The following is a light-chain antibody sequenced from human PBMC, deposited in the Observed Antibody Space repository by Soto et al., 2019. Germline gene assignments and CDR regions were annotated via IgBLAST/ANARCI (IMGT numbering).Light chain of an antibody. CDR1: RSGVGSYNL. J-gene: IGLJ1*01. CDR2: EGS. V-gene: IGLV2-23*01. Sequence: SVLTQPASVSGSPGRSITISCTGTRSGVGSYNLVSWYQEHPGKAPKLMIYEGSKRPSGVSSRFSASKSGNTASLTISGLQAEDEADYYCCSYAGSNNYVFRTGTKVTVL. CDR3: CSYAGSNNYV.